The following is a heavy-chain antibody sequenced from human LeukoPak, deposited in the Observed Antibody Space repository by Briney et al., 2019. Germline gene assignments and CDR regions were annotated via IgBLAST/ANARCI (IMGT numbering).Heavy chain of an antibody. CDR3: ARDRDVYSSRWNRNFAY. Sequence: GGSLRLSCAASGFTFSNYGMHWVRQAPGRGLEWVAIIWYDGSNKYYADSVKGRFTISRDNSKNTLYLQMNSLRAEDTVVYYCARDRDVYSSRWNRNFAYWGQGTLVTVSA. CDR2: IWYDGSNK. CDR1: GFTFSNYG. J-gene: IGHJ4*02. D-gene: IGHD6-13*01. V-gene: IGHV3-33*01.